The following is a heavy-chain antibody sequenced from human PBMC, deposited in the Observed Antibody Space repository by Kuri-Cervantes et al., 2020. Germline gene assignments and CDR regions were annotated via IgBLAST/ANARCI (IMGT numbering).Heavy chain of an antibody. CDR3: ARSGYVFLVFDY. V-gene: IGHV4-38-2*02. D-gene: IGHD5-12*01. CDR2: IYHSGSA. CDR1: GYSISSGYY. J-gene: IGHJ4*02. Sequence: SETLSLTCTVSGYSISSGYYWGWIRQPPGKGLEWIGNIYHSGSAYYNPSLKSRVTISVDTSKNQFSLKLSSVTAADTAVYYCARSGYVFLVFDYWGQGTLVTVSS.